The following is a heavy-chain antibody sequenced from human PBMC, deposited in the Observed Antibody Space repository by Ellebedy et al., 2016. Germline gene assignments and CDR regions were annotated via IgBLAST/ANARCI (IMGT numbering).Heavy chain of an antibody. V-gene: IGHV1-3*01. CDR1: GYIFNTYV. Sequence: ASVKVSCKASGYIFNTYVLHWVRQAPGQRLEWMGWIEAGTGKTRYSQQLLDRVTITRDTSASTAYIELSGLRSEDTAVYYCARNWFFDLWGRGTLVTVSS. CDR2: IEAGTGKT. CDR3: ARNWFFDL. J-gene: IGHJ2*01.